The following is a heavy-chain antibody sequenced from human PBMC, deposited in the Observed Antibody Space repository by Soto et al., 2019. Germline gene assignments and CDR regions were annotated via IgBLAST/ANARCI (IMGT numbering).Heavy chain of an antibody. V-gene: IGHV4-59*12. CDR2: IYYSGST. D-gene: IGHD6-13*01. CDR1: GGSISSYY. Sequence: SETLSLTCTVSGGSISSYYWSWIRQPPGKGLEWIGYIYYSGSTNYNPSLKSRVTISVDTSKNQFSLQLNSVTPEDTAVYYCARGSYDSSWSWGQGTLVTVSS. J-gene: IGHJ5*02. CDR3: ARGSYDSSWS.